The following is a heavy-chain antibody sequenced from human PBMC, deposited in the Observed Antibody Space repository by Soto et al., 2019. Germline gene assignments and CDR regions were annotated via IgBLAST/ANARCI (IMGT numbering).Heavy chain of an antibody. J-gene: IGHJ5*02. Sequence: PSETLSLTCTVSGGSIFNGDYYWSWIRQSPGEGLEWIGYISNSGSSYYNPSLKGRLSTSLDTSKNQLSLHLSSVTDADTAVYYCARVGTTLGIVTNNWFDPWGQGILVTVSS. CDR2: ISNSGSS. V-gene: IGHV4-30-4*01. CDR3: ARVGTTLGIVTNNWFDP. CDR1: GGSIFNGDYY. D-gene: IGHD4-4*01.